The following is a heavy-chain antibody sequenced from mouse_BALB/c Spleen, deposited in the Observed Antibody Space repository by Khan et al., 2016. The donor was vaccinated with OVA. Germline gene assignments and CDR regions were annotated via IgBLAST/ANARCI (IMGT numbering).Heavy chain of an antibody. CDR3: ARLGYWLAY. Sequence: QVRLQQSGAELVRPGSSVKISCKASGYAFSSYGMNWVKQRPGQGLEWIGQIYPGAGNTHYNGNFKGKATRTADKSSSKASMQPSSLTSEDAAVYFCARLGYWLAYWGQGTLVTVSA. D-gene: IGHD2-14*01. J-gene: IGHJ3*01. V-gene: IGHV1-80*01. CDR1: GYAFSSYG. CDR2: IYPGAGNT.